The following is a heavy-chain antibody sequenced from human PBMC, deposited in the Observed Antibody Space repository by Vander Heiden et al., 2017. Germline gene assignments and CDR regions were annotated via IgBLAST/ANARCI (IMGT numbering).Heavy chain of an antibody. CDR3: ARAGGYGSGSEH. D-gene: IGHD3-10*01. Sequence: QVQLRESGPGLVKPAETLSLTCTVAGGSFSSYYWSWIRQPPGKGLEWIGYIYYSGSTNYNPSLKSRVTISIDTSKNQFSLRLSSVTAADTAVYYCARAGGYGSGSEHWGQGTLVTVSS. J-gene: IGHJ4*02. CDR2: IYYSGST. CDR1: GGSFSSYY. V-gene: IGHV4-59*01.